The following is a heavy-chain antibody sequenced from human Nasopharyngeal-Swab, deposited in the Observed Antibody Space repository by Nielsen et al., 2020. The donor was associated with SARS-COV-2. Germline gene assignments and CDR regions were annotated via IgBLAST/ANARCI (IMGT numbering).Heavy chain of an antibody. D-gene: IGHD1-26*01. CDR3: AKDLRYSGSYFDY. CDR1: GFTFSSYA. V-gene: IGHV3-23*01. J-gene: IGHJ4*02. Sequence: GESLKISCAASGFTFSSYAMSWVRQAPGKGLEWVSAISGSGSSTYSADSVKGRFTISRDNSKNPLYLQMNSLRAEDTVVYYCAKDLRYSGSYFDYWGQGTLVTVSS. CDR2: ISGSGSST.